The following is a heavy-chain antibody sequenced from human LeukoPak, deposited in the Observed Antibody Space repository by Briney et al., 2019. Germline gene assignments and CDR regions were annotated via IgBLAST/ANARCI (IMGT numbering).Heavy chain of an antibody. V-gene: IGHV3-30-3*01. Sequence: GGSLRLSCAASGFSFRTYAMHWVRQAPGKGLHWVAVISYDEVNKYYADSVKGRFTISRDNSNNTLYLQMNSLRAEDTAVYFCAKGSKWGDFWSEEYYYYYMDVWGKGTTVIVSS. CDR1: GFSFRTYA. J-gene: IGHJ6*03. CDR2: ISYDEVNK. D-gene: IGHD3-3*01. CDR3: AKGSKWGDFWSEEYYYYYMDV.